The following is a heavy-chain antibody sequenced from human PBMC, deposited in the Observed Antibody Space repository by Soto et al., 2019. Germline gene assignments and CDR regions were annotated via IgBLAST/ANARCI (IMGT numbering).Heavy chain of an antibody. CDR1: GYTFTSYY. J-gene: IGHJ5*02. CDR2: INPSGGST. D-gene: IGHD6-19*01. CDR3: ASVEVAGTGWFDP. Sequence: QVQLVQSGAEVKKPGASVKVSCKASGYTFTSYYMHWVRQAPGQGLEWMGIINPSGGSTSYAQKFQGRVTMTRDTSTSTVYMELSSLRSEDTAVYYCASVEVAGTGWFDPWGQGTLVTVSS. V-gene: IGHV1-46*01.